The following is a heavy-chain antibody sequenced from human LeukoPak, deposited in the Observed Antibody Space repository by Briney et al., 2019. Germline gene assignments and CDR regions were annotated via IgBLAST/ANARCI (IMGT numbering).Heavy chain of an antibody. CDR2: INSDGSST. D-gene: IGHD1-26*01. Sequence: GGSLRLSCAASGFTFSSYWMHWVRQAPGKGLVWVSRINSDGSSTSYADSVKGRFTISRDIAKNTLYLQMNSLRAEDTAVYYCANEDSGSYYPFDYWGQGALVTVSS. V-gene: IGHV3-74*01. CDR1: GFTFSSYW. CDR3: ANEDSGSYYPFDY. J-gene: IGHJ4*02.